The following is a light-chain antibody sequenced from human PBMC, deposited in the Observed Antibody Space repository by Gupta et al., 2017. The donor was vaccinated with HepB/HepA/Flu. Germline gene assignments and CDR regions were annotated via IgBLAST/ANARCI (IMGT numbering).Light chain of an antibody. CDR2: RNN. V-gene: IGLV1-47*01. J-gene: IGLJ3*02. CDR1: TCNIGDNY. Sequence: QSVLTQSPSASRHPDQMLTTSCSGNTCNIGDNYVYGCHPLSVTAPNLLIYRNNQRRSRVPYWFSGAKSATSASLAISGLRSEDEAHYHCAAWDDSPSAWVFGGGTKLTVL. CDR3: AAWDDSPSAWV.